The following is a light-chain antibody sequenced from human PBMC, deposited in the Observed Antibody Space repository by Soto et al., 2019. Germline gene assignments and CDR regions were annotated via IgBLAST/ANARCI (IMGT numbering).Light chain of an antibody. J-gene: IGLJ3*02. CDR2: GNS. V-gene: IGLV1-40*01. CDR1: SSNIGAGYD. Sequence: QSVLTQPPSVSGAPGQRVTISCTGSSSNIGAGYDVHWYQQLPGTAPKLLIYGNSNRPSGVPDRFSGSKSGTSASPAITGLQAEDEADYYCQSYDSSLSALFGGGTKLTVL. CDR3: QSYDSSLSAL.